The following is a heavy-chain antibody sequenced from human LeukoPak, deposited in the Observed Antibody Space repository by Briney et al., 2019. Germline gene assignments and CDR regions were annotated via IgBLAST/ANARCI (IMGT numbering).Heavy chain of an antibody. CDR1: GGSISSYY. J-gene: IGHJ5*02. CDR2: ISYPGST. D-gene: IGHD3-10*01. CDR3: ARDSGTTGEVKFDP. Sequence: SETLSLTCTVSGGSISSYYWSWIRQPPGKGLDWIGYISYPGSTNYNPSLNSRVTISIDTSKNQFSLKLSSVTAADTAVYYCARDSGTTGEVKFDPWGQGTLVTVSS. V-gene: IGHV4-59*12.